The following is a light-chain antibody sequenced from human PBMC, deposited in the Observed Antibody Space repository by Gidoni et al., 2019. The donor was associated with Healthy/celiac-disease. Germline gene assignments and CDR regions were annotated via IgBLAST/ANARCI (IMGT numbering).Light chain of an antibody. J-gene: IGKJ3*01. CDR2: GAS. CDR1: QSVSSSY. Sequence: EIVLTQSPGTLSLSPGERATLPCRASQSVSSSYLAWYQQKPGQAPRLLIYGASIRATGIPDRFSGSGSGTDFTLTISRLEPADFAVYYCQQYGSSPPLTFGPGTKVDIK. CDR3: QQYGSSPPLT. V-gene: IGKV3-20*01.